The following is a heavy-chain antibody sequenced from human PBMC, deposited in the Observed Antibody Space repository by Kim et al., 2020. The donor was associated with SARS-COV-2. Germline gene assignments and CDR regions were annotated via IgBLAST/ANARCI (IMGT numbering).Heavy chain of an antibody. CDR2: FDPEDGET. J-gene: IGHJ6*02. D-gene: IGHD6-19*01. Sequence: ASVKVSCKVSGYTLTELSMHWVRQAPGKGLEWMGGFDPEDGETIYAQKFQGRVTMTEDTSTDTAYMELSSLRSEDTAVYYCAGRGGWSYYYYYYGMDVWGQGTTVTVSS. V-gene: IGHV1-24*01. CDR3: AGRGGWSYYYYYYGMDV. CDR1: GYTLTELS.